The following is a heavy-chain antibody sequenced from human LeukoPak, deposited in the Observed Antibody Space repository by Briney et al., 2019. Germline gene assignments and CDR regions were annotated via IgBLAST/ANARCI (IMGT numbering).Heavy chain of an antibody. CDR2: IKQDGSEK. CDR3: ARDLSGWELQEY. V-gene: IGHV3-7*01. J-gene: IGHJ4*02. Sequence: GGSLRLSCAASGFTFSSYWMSWVRQAPGKGLEGVANIKQDGSEKYYVDSVKGRFTISRNNAKNSLYLQMNSLRAEDTAVYYCARDLSGWELQEYWGQGTLVTVSS. D-gene: IGHD1-26*01. CDR1: GFTFSSYW.